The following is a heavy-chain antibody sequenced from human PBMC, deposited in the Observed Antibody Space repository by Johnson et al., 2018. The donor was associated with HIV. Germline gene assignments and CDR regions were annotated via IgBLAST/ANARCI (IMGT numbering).Heavy chain of an antibody. CDR1: GFTFDDYD. D-gene: IGHD6-13*01. J-gene: IGHJ3*01. Sequence: VQLVESGGGLVQPGRSLRLSCAASGFTFDDYDMTWVRQPPGKGLEWVSGINWHGGRTGYADSVKGRFTISRDNSKNTLYLQMNSLRAEDTAVYYCAKDQWSSSWTNDAFDFWGQGTMVTVSS. CDR2: INWHGGRT. V-gene: IGHV3-20*04. CDR3: AKDQWSSSWTNDAFDF.